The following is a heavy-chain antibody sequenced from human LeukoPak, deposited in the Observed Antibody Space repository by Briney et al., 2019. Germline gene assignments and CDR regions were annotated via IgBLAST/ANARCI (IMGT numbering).Heavy chain of an antibody. CDR2: ISSSSSYI. CDR1: GFTFSSYS. D-gene: IGHD1-1*01. CDR3: AKDLSPGTYGY. V-gene: IGHV3-21*04. Sequence: GGSLRLSCAASGFTFSSYSMNWVRQAPGKGLEWVSSISSSSSYIYYADSVKGRFTISRDNSKNTLYLQMNSLRAEDTAVYYCAKDLSPGTYGYWGQGTLVTVSS. J-gene: IGHJ4*02.